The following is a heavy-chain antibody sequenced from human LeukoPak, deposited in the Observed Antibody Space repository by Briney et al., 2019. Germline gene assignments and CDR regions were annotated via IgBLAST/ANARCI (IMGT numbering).Heavy chain of an antibody. J-gene: IGHJ6*02. CDR3: ARSVIYGMDV. D-gene: IGHD2-21*01. Sequence: SQTLPLTCTVSGGSISSGGYYWSWIRQHPGKGLEWIGYIYYSGSTYYNPSLKSRVTISVDTSKNQFSLKLSSVTAADTAVYYCARSVIYGMDVWGQGTTVTVSS. CDR2: IYYSGST. CDR1: GGSISSGGYY. V-gene: IGHV4-31*03.